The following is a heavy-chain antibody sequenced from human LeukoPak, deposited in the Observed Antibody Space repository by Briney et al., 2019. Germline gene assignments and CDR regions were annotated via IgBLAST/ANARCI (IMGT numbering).Heavy chain of an antibody. CDR3: ARVVGYSYGYFDY. V-gene: IGHV1-69*04. J-gene: IGHJ4*02. D-gene: IGHD5-18*01. CDR1: GGTFGSYA. CDR2: IIPILGIA. Sequence: SVKVSCKASGGTFGSYAISWVRQAPGQGLEWMGRIIPILGIANYAQKFQGRVTITADKSTSTAYMELSSLRSEDTAVYYCARVVGYSYGYFDYWGQGTLVTVSS.